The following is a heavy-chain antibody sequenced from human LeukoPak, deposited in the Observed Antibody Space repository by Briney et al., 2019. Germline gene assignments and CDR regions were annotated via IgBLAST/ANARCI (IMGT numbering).Heavy chain of an antibody. CDR1: GYTFTGYG. Sequence: ASVKVSCKASGYTFTGYGISWVRQAPGQGLEWMGWISAYNGNTNYAQKLQGRVTMTTDTSTSTAYMELRSLRSDDTAVYYCANMVHSGSYYGGYYFDYWSQGTLVTVSS. V-gene: IGHV1-18*01. CDR3: ANMVHSGSYYGGYYFDY. J-gene: IGHJ4*02. D-gene: IGHD1-26*01. CDR2: ISAYNGNT.